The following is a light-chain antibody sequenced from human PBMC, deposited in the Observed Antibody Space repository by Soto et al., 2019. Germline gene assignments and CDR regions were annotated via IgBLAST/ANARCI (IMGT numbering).Light chain of an antibody. CDR3: QQSYSTPWT. CDR2: AAS. Sequence: DIQMTQSPSSLSASVGDRVTITCRASQGISTFLACYQQKLGKAPKLLIYAASSLQSGGPSRFRGSGSGTDFTLTISSLQPEDFATYYCQQSYSTPWTFGQGTKVDIK. V-gene: IGKV1-39*01. CDR1: QGISTF. J-gene: IGKJ1*01.